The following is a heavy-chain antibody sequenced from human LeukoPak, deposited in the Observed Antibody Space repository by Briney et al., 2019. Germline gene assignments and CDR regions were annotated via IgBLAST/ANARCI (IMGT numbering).Heavy chain of an antibody. J-gene: IGHJ4*02. CDR1: GFTFSNYA. CDR2: ISGSGGST. V-gene: IGHV3-23*01. CDR3: AKDLRRGSCYSLVY. D-gene: IGHD2-15*01. Sequence: GGSLRLSCAASGFTFSNYALSWVRQAPGKGLEWVSAISGSGGSTYYADSVKGRFTISRDNSKNTLYLQMNSLRAEDTAVYYCAKDLRRGSCYSLVYWGQGTLVTVSS.